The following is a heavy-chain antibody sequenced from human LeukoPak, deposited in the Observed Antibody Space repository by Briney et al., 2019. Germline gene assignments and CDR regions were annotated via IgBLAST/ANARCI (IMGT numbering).Heavy chain of an antibody. CDR3: ARNPGIVVVPAATPGGYFDY. CDR2: ISSSSSYI. V-gene: IGHV3-21*01. J-gene: IGHJ4*02. Sequence: GGSLRLSRAASGFTFSSYSMNWVRQAPGKGLEWVSSISSSSSYIYYADSVKGRFTISRDNAKNSLYLQMNSLRAEDTAVYYCARNPGIVVVPAATPGGYFDYWGQGTLVTVSS. D-gene: IGHD2-2*01. CDR1: GFTFSSYS.